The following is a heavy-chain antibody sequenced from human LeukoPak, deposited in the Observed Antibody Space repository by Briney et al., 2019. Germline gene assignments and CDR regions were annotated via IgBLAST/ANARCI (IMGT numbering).Heavy chain of an antibody. CDR2: ISWNSGSI. V-gene: IGHV3-9*01. CDR3: AKEWLRQGYSKAGAFDI. D-gene: IGHD2-15*01. J-gene: IGHJ3*02. Sequence: PGGSLRLSCAASGFTFDDYAMHWVRQAPGKGLEWVSGISWNSGSIGYADSVKGRFTISRDDAKKSLYLQINSLRAEDTALYYCAKEWLRQGYSKAGAFDIWGQGTMVTVSS. CDR1: GFTFDDYA.